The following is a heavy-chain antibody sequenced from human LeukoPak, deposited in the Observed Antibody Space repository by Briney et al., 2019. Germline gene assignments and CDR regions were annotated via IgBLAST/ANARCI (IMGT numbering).Heavy chain of an antibody. CDR2: INHSGRT. Sequence: PSETLSLTCAVYGGSFSDYFWGWIRQPPGKGLEWIGEINHSGRTYYNPSLKSRVTISVDTSKNQFSLNLSSVTAADTAVYYCARGRYSSGWYQRVVFDYWGQGTLVTVSS. D-gene: IGHD6-19*01. V-gene: IGHV4-34*01. CDR3: ARGRYSSGWYQRVVFDY. J-gene: IGHJ4*02. CDR1: GGSFSDYF.